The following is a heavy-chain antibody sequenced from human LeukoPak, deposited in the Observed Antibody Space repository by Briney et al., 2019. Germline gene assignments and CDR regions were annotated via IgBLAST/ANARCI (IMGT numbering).Heavy chain of an antibody. CDR2: IYYSGST. CDR1: GGSISSGGYY. V-gene: IGHV4-31*03. J-gene: IGHJ5*02. D-gene: IGHD2-2*01. Sequence: SQTLSLTCTVSGGSISSGGYYWSWIRQHPGKGLEWIGYIYYSGSTYYNPSLKSRVTISVDTSKNQFSLKLSSVTAADTAVYYCARDRGLYCSSTSCTDNWFDPWGQGTLVTVSS. CDR3: ARDRGLYCSSTSCTDNWFDP.